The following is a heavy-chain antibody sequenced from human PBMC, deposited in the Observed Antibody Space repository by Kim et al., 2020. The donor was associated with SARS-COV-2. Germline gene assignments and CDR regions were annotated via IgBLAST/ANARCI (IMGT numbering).Heavy chain of an antibody. V-gene: IGHV4-59*08. CDR3: ARLELNNGGERYGGDY. J-gene: IGHJ4*01. Sequence: SETLSLTCTVSGGSISNYYWSWIRQPPGKGLEWIGYIYYSGSTKYNPSLKSRLSISVDTSKNQFSLKLSSVTAADTAVYFCARLELNNGGERYGGDYRG. CDR2: IYYSGST. CDR1: GGSISNYY. D-gene: IGHD5-18*01.